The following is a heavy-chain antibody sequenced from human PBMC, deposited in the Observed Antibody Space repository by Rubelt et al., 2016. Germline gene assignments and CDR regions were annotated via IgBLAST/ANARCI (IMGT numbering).Heavy chain of an antibody. J-gene: IGHJ4*02. CDR2: IYYSGST. D-gene: IGHD2-15*01. V-gene: IGHV4-31*03. CDR1: GGSISSGGYY. CDR3: ARDGKGYGGLDY. Sequence: QVQLQESGPGLVKPSQTLSLTCTVSGGSISSGGYYWSWIRQHPGKGLEWIGYIYYSGSTYYNPSLKSRVIISVDTSKTQFSLKLRSVTAADTAVYYCARDGKGYGGLDYWGQGTLVTVSS.